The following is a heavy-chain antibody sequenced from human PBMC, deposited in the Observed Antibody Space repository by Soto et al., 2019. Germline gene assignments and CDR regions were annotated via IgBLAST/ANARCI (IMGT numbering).Heavy chain of an antibody. V-gene: IGHV3-30-3*01. D-gene: IGHD3-22*01. CDR3: AREGPYYDSSGYLDY. CDR1: GFTFSSYA. Sequence: AGGSLRLSCAASGFTFSSYAMHWVRQAPGKGLEWVAVISYDGSNKYYADSVKGRFTISRDNSKNTLYLQMNSLRAEDTAVYYCAREGPYYDSSGYLDYWGQGTLVTVSS. J-gene: IGHJ4*02. CDR2: ISYDGSNK.